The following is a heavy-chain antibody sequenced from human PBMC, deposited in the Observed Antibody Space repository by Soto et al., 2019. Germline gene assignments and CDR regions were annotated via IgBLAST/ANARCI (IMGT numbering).Heavy chain of an antibody. V-gene: IGHV4-30-4*02. Sequence: PSDTLSLTCTVSCGSISSGDYYWCWIRQPPGKGLEWIGYIYYSGSTYYNPSLKSRVNISVDTSKNQFSMKLSSVTAADTAVHYCARGAAYDFWSGDYSANWFDPWGQGTLVTVSS. CDR2: IYYSGST. CDR3: ARGAAYDFWSGDYSANWFDP. D-gene: IGHD3-3*01. J-gene: IGHJ5*02. CDR1: CGSISSGDYY.